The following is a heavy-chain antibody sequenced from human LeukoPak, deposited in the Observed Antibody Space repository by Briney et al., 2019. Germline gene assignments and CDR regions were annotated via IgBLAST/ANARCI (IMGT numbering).Heavy chain of an antibody. CDR1: GLTLSNYA. V-gene: IGHV3-23*01. CDR3: AKGGISLIRGSFDY. J-gene: IGHJ4*02. CDR2: ISGNGDRI. D-gene: IGHD3-10*01. Sequence: GGSLGLSCEVSGLTLSNYAMSWVRRAPGKGLEWVSAISGNGDRIYYADSVKGRFTISRDNSKNTLYLQMNRLRVEDTALYYCAKGGISLIRGSFDYWGQGTLVTVSS.